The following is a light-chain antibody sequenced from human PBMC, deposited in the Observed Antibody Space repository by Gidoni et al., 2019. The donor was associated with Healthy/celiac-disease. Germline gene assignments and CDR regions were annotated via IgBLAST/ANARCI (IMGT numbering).Light chain of an antibody. Sequence: QSALTQPASVSGSPGQSITISCTGTSSDVGVYNYVSWYQQHPGKAPKLMSYEVSNRPSGVSNRFSGSKSGNTASLTISGLQAEDEADYDCSSYTSSSTPPFVFGGGTKLTVL. CDR3: SSYTSSSTPPFV. CDR2: EVS. J-gene: IGLJ2*01. CDR1: SSDVGVYNY. V-gene: IGLV2-14*01.